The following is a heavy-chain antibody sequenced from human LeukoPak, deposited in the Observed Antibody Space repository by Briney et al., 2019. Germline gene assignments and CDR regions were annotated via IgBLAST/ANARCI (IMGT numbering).Heavy chain of an antibody. J-gene: IGHJ4*02. CDR3: AATYYYDGSGDY. Sequence: GGSLRLSCAASGFTFSTYEMNWVRQAPGKGLEWVSYVSSTGSNIYYADSVKGRFTISRDNAKNSLYLLMNSLRTEDTAVYYCAATYYYDGSGDYWGQGTLVTVSS. CDR2: VSSTGSNI. V-gene: IGHV3-48*03. D-gene: IGHD3-22*01. CDR1: GFTFSTYE.